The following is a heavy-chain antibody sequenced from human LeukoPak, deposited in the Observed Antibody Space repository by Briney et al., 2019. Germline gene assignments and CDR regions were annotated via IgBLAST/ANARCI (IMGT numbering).Heavy chain of an antibody. CDR1: GDTFTSYG. CDR3: ARDVAAAGPFPFDY. J-gene: IGHJ4*02. D-gene: IGHD6-13*01. V-gene: IGHV1-18*01. Sequence: ASVKVSCKASGDTFTSYGISWVRQAPGQGLEWMGWISAYNGNTNYAQKLQGRVTMTTDTSTSTAYMELRSLRSDDTAVYYCARDVAAAGPFPFDYWGQGTLVTVSS. CDR2: ISAYNGNT.